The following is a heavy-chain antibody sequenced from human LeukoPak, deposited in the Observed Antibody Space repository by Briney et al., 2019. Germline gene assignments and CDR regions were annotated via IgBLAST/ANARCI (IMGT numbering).Heavy chain of an antibody. D-gene: IGHD2-15*01. V-gene: IGHV4-59*01. CDR2: IYYSGST. CDR3: ARGYCSGGSCYRFAFDY. Sequence: SETLSLTCTVSGGSISSYYWSWIRQPPGKGLEWIGYIYYSGSTNYNPSLKSRVTISVDTSKNQFSLKLSSVTAADTAVYYCARGYCSGGSCYRFAFDYWGQGTLVTVSS. CDR1: GGSISSYY. J-gene: IGHJ4*02.